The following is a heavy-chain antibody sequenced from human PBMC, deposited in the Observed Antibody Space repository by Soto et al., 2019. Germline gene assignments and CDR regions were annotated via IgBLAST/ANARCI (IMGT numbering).Heavy chain of an antibody. Sequence: QVQLVQSGAEVKKPGSSVKVSCKASGGTFSSYAISWVRQAPGQVLEWMGGIIPIFGTANYAQKFQGRVTITADESTSTAYMELSSLRSEDTAVYYCARGKQLWLTTLPHDLYYYYYGMDVWGQGTTVTVSS. V-gene: IGHV1-69*01. J-gene: IGHJ6*02. CDR2: IIPIFGTA. CDR3: ARGKQLWLTTLPHDLYYYYYGMDV. D-gene: IGHD5-18*01. CDR1: GGTFSSYA.